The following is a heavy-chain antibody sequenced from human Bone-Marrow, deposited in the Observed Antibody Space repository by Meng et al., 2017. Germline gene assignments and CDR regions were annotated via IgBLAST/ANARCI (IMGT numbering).Heavy chain of an antibody. J-gene: IGHJ2*01. D-gene: IGHD6-19*01. CDR1: GFTFSSSD. V-gene: IGHV3-13*01. CDR3: VREGYSSGWNAWYFDF. Sequence: GGSLRLSCAASGFTFSSSDMHWLRQGIGQGLEWVSAIGTAGDTYYPGSVKGRFTISRDSAKNSLYLQMNNLRVGDTAVYYCVREGYSSGWNAWYFDFWGRGIRVTVSS. CDR2: IGTAGDT.